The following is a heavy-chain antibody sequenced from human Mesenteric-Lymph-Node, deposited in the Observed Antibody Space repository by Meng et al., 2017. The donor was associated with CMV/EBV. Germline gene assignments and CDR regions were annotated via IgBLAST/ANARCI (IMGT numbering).Heavy chain of an antibody. D-gene: IGHD2-2*01. CDR3: AKDANIVVLLAAVDY. CDR1: GFTFSNYA. CDR2: ISYDGSNN. V-gene: IGHV3-30-3*02. Sequence: GGSLRLSCAASGFTFSNYAMHWVRQAPGKGLEWVAVISYDGSNNYYADSVKGRFTISRDNAKNTLYLQMNSLRAEDTAVYYCAKDANIVVLLAAVDYWGQGTLVTVSS. J-gene: IGHJ4*02.